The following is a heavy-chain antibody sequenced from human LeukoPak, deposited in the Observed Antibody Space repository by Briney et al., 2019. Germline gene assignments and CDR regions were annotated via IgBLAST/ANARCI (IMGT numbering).Heavy chain of an antibody. Sequence: GGSLRLSCAASGFIFSDYYMNWIRQAPGKGLEWVSYISGSSSNTIYYADSVKGRFTISRDNAKNSLYLQMNSLRAEDTAVYYCASMVRGVLHAFDIWGQGTMVTVSS. CDR3: ASMVRGVLHAFDI. J-gene: IGHJ3*02. CDR2: ISGSSSNTI. V-gene: IGHV3-11*01. D-gene: IGHD3-10*01. CDR1: GFIFSDYY.